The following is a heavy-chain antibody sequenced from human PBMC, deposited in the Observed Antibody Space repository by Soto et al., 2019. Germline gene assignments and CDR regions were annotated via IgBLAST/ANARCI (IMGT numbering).Heavy chain of an antibody. Sequence: GESLKISCKGSGYSFTSYWIGWVRQMPGKGLEWMGIIYPGDSDTRYSPSFQGQVTISADKSSSTAYLQWSSLKASDTAMYYCARISMSDYYYYGMDVWGQGTTVTVSS. CDR3: ARISMSDYYYYGMDV. CDR2: IYPGDSDT. D-gene: IGHD3-10*02. J-gene: IGHJ6*02. V-gene: IGHV5-51*01. CDR1: GYSFTSYW.